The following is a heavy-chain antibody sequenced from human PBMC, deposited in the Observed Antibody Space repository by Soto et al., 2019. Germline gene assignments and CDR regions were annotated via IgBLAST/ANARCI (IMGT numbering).Heavy chain of an antibody. Sequence: QVQLQESGPGLVKPSETLSLTCTVSGGSVSSGSYYWSWIRQPPGKGLEWIGYIYYSGTTNYNPTLKGRVTISVDTTKNQSSLKLSSVTAADMAVYYCARDRCSSTSSYTGYYYSMDVWGQGTTVTVSS. CDR3: ARDRCSSTSSYTGYYYSMDV. CDR1: GGSVSSGSYY. CDR2: IYYSGTT. J-gene: IGHJ6*02. D-gene: IGHD2-2*02. V-gene: IGHV4-61*01.